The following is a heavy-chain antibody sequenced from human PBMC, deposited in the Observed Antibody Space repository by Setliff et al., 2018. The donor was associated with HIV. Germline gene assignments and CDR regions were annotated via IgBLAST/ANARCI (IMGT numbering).Heavy chain of an antibody. CDR1: GFPFSSYS. CDR3: ARDTAELLGLYYYYGMDV. D-gene: IGHD1-26*01. V-gene: IGHV3-21*01. Sequence: LRLSCAASGFPFSSYSMNWVRQAPGKGLEWVSSISSSSSYIYYADSVKGRFTISRDNAKNSLYLQMNSLRAEDTAVYYCARDTAELLGLYYYYGMDVWGQGTTVTVSS. CDR2: ISSSSSYI. J-gene: IGHJ6*02.